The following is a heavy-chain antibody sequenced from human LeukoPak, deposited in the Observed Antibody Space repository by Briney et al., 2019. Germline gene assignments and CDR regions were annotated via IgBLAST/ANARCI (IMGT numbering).Heavy chain of an antibody. CDR2: ISSSSSYI. CDR3: ARDPAIVATIYDY. Sequence: GGSLRLSCAASGFTFSSDSMNWVRQAPGKGLGWVSSISSSSSYIYYADSVKGRFTISRDNAKNSLYLQMNSLRAEDTAVYYCARDPAIVATIYDYWGQGTLVTVSS. J-gene: IGHJ4*02. V-gene: IGHV3-21*01. CDR1: GFTFSSDS. D-gene: IGHD5-12*01.